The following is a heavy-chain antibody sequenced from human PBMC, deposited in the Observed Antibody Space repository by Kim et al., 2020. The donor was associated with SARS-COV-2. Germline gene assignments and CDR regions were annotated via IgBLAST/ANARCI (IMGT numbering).Heavy chain of an antibody. J-gene: IGHJ4*02. CDR2: N. V-gene: IGHV6-1*01. D-gene: IGHD6-6*01. Sequence: NCNAVSVKSRITINPDTSQNQFSLQLKSVTPEDTAVYYCARATIAARDFDYWGQGTLVTVSS. CDR3: ARATIAARDFDY.